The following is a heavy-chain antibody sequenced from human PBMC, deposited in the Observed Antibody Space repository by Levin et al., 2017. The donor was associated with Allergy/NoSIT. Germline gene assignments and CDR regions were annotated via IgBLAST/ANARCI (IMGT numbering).Heavy chain of an antibody. CDR3: TTDRSGSPDY. J-gene: IGHJ4*02. D-gene: IGHD6-25*01. CDR2: IRNKHVGFTT. CDR1: GFTFSDPY. Sequence: SGESLKISCAASGFTFSDPYMNWVRQAPGQGLEWVGRIRNKHVGFTTEYAASVKGRFTISRDDSKNSLYLQMNSLKTDDTAVYFCTTDRSGSPDYWGQGTLVTVSS. V-gene: IGHV3-72*01.